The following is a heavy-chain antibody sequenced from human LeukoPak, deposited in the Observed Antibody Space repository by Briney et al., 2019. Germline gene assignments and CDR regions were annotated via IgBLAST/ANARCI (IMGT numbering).Heavy chain of an antibody. V-gene: IGHV3-30*04. CDR1: GFTFDIYA. D-gene: IGHD2-2*01. CDR2: MSYDGTNK. CDR3: AGDQVQHWSSGRCYVIEN. Sequence: GGSLRLSCAASGFTFDIYAMHWVRQAPGKGLEWVAVMSYDGTNKYYADSVQGRFTISRDNSQNTVYLQMSSLRLGDTAVYYCAGDQVQHWSSGRCYVIENWGPGTLVAVSS. J-gene: IGHJ4*02.